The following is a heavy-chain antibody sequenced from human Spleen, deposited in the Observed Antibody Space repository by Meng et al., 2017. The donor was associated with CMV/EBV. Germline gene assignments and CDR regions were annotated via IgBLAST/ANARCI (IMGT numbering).Heavy chain of an antibody. Sequence: KGSCKASGYTFTSYYVHWVRQAPGQELEWMGIINPSGGSTTYAQKFQGRVTMTSDTSTSTVYMELSRLRSEDTAVYYCARTDSLRDWGQGTLVTVSS. CDR3: ARTDSLRD. J-gene: IGHJ4*02. CDR1: GYTFTSYY. CDR2: INPSGGST. V-gene: IGHV1-46*01. D-gene: IGHD2-15*01.